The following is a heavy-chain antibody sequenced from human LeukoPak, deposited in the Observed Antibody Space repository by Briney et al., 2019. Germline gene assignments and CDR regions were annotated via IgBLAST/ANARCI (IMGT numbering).Heavy chain of an antibody. Sequence: SETLSLTCTVSGYSISSGYYWGWIRQPPGKGLEWIGSIYHSGSTYYNPSLKSRVTISVDTSKNQFSLKLSSVTAADTAVYYCARDYWGPAYGAYKSNYFDYWGQGTLVTVSS. V-gene: IGHV4-38-2*02. D-gene: IGHD7-27*01. J-gene: IGHJ4*02. CDR1: GYSISSGYY. CDR3: ARDYWGPAYGAYKSNYFDY. CDR2: IYHSGST.